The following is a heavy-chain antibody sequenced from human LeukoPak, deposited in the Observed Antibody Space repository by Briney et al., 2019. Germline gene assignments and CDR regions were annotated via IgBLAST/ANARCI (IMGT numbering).Heavy chain of an antibody. D-gene: IGHD4-11*01. CDR2: INLNSGGT. CDR3: ARDRSTVTTPYFDY. CDR1: GYTFTVYY. J-gene: IGHJ4*02. Sequence: ASVKVSCKASGYTFTVYYMHWVRQAPGQGLEWMGWINLNSGGTNSAQKFQGRVTMTRDTSITTAYMELSRLRSDDIAVYYCARDRSTVTTPYFDYWGQRTLVTFST. V-gene: IGHV1-2*02.